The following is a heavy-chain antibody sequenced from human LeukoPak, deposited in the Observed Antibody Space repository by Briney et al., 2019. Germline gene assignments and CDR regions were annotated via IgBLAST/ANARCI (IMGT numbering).Heavy chain of an antibody. D-gene: IGHD3-16*01. V-gene: IGHV3-30*03. Sequence: PGKSLRLSCEASGFTFRSYAMHWVRQAPGKGLEWMAAISFDGGSDSYADAVRGRFTISRDNAKNSLYLQMNSLRAEDTAVYYCAREEGLRYVDYWGQGTLVTVSS. CDR2: ISFDGGSD. CDR1: GFTFRSYA. CDR3: AREEGLRYVDY. J-gene: IGHJ4*02.